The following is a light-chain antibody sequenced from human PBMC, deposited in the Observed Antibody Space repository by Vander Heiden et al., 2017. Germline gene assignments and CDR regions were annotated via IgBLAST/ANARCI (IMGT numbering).Light chain of an antibody. Sequence: AIRMTQSPSSLSASTGDRVTITCRASQGISSYLAWYQQKPGKAPKLLIYAASSLQSGVPSRFSGSGSGTDFTLTISCLQSEDFATYYCQQYYSYPFTFGHGTKVDIK. CDR1: QGISSY. CDR2: AAS. CDR3: QQYYSYPFT. V-gene: IGKV1-8*01. J-gene: IGKJ3*01.